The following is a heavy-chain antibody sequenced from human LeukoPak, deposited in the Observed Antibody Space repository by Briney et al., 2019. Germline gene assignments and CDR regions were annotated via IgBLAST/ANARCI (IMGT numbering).Heavy chain of an antibody. CDR2: ISHDGNNK. D-gene: IGHD3-3*01. Sequence: PGGSLRLSCAASGFSFSNFAMHWVRQAPGKGLEWVAVISHDGNNKYHADSVKGQFTISRDNAKNTLYLQMNSLRAEDTAVYYCARDYYDFWSGYPSGFGYWGQGTLVTVSS. CDR3: ARDYYDFWSGYPSGFGY. CDR1: GFSFSNFA. V-gene: IGHV3-30-3*01. J-gene: IGHJ4*02.